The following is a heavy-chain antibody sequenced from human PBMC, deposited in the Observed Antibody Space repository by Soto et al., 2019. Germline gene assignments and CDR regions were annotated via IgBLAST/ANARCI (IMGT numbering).Heavy chain of an antibody. V-gene: IGHV3-23*01. J-gene: IGHJ6*02. Sequence: GGSLRLSCAASGFTFSSYAMNWVRQAPGKGLEWVSAISGSGGSTYYADSVKGRFTISRDNSKNTLYLQMNSLRAEDTAVYYCAKDTYRSGWLDVWGQGTTVTVSS. D-gene: IGHD6-19*01. CDR2: ISGSGGST. CDR1: GFTFSSYA. CDR3: AKDTYRSGWLDV.